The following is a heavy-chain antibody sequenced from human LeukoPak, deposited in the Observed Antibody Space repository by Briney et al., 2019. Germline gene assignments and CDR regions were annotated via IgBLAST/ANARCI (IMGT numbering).Heavy chain of an antibody. CDR2: INHSGST. D-gene: IGHD3-10*01. Sequence: PSETLSLTCAVYGGSFSGYYWSWIRQPPGKGLEWIGEINHSGSTNYNPSLKSRVTISVDTSKNQFSLKLSSVTAADTAVYYCARGGATMVRGVIITNRRYYYMDVWGKGTTVTVSS. V-gene: IGHV4-34*01. CDR1: GGSFSGYY. CDR3: ARGGATMVRGVIITNRRYYYMDV. J-gene: IGHJ6*03.